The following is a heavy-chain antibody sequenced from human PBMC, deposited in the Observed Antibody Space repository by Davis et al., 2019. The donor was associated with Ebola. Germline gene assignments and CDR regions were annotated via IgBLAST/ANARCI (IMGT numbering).Heavy chain of an antibody. CDR1: GFTFSSYW. CDR3: ARGGSGWYYYYYGMDV. CDR2: INSDGSST. V-gene: IGHV3-74*01. J-gene: IGHJ6*02. D-gene: IGHD6-19*01. Sequence: GESLKISCAASGFTFSSYWMHWVRQAPGKGLVWVSRINSDGSSTSYADSVKGRFTISRDNAKNTLYLQMNSLRAEDTAVYYCARGGSGWYYYYYGMDVWGQGTTVTVPS.